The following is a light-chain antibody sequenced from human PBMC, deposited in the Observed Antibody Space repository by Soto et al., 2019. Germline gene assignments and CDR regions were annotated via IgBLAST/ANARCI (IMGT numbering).Light chain of an antibody. J-gene: IGKJ1*01. Sequence: DIQMTPSPSALSASVGGRVAITCRASQGISNWLAWYQQKPGKAPKLLIYKASTLKSGVPSRFSGSGSGTEITLTISSLQPDDFATYYCQHYNSYSEAFGQGTKVDIK. V-gene: IGKV1-5*03. CDR3: QHYNSYSEA. CDR2: KAS. CDR1: QGISNW.